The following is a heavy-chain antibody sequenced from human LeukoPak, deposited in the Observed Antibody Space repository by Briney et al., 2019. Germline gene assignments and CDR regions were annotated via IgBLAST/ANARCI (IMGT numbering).Heavy chain of an antibody. J-gene: IGHJ4*02. D-gene: IGHD3-22*01. CDR3: ARGYYYDSSGYYPYYFDY. V-gene: IGHV1-2*04. CDR2: INPNSGGT. CDR1: GYTFTGYY. Sequence: ASVKVSCNASGYTFTGYYMHWVRQAPGQGLEWMGWINPNSGGTNYAQKFQGWVTMTRDTSISTAYMELSRLRSDDTAVYYCARGYYYDSSGYYPYYFDYWGQGTLVTVSS.